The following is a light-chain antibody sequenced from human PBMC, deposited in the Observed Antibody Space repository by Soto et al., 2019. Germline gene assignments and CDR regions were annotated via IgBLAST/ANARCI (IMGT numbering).Light chain of an antibody. J-gene: IGLJ1*01. V-gene: IGLV2-14*03. Sequence: QSVLTQPASVSGSPGQSITISCAGTSSDVGGYNYVSWYQQHPGKAPKLMLCGVSNRPSGVSSRFSGSKSGNTASLTISGLQAEDEADYYCSSYTSSSTYVFGTGTKVTVL. CDR2: GVS. CDR1: SSDVGGYNY. CDR3: SSYTSSSTYV.